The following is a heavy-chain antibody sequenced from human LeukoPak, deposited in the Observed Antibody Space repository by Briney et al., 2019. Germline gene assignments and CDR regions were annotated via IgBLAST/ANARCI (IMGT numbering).Heavy chain of an antibody. V-gene: IGHV1-2*02. CDR2: INPNSGGR. Sequence: ASVKVSCKASGYTFTGYYMHWVRQAPGQGLEWMGWINPNSGGRNYAQKFPGRVTMTRDTSISTDYMELRRLSSDDTAVYSCGGLIVTDVFHTWGQGKMGPV. CDR1: GYTFTGYY. CDR3: GGLIVTDVFHT. J-gene: IGHJ3*02. D-gene: IGHD2-21*01.